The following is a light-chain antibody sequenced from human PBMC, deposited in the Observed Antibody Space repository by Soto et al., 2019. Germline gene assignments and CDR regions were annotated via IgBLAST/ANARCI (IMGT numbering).Light chain of an antibody. V-gene: IGLV1-40*01. CDR2: GNS. CDR3: QSYDSSLSGYV. Sequence: QSVLTQPPSVSGAPGQRATISCTGSSSNIGAGYDVHWYQQLPGTAPKLLIYGNSNRPSGVPDRFSGSKSGTSVSLAITGLQAEDEADYYCQSYDSSLSGYVFGTGTKLTVL. J-gene: IGLJ1*01. CDR1: SSNIGAGYD.